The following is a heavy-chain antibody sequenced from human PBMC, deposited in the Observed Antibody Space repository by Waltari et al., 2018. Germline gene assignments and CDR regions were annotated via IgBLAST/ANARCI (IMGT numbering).Heavy chain of an antibody. V-gene: IGHV3-48*01. CDR1: GFNFRVYS. J-gene: IGHJ3*01. Sequence: EVQLVESGGGLVQPGGSRRLSCAASGFNFRVYSMNWVRQAPGKGLEWVSYMTSDERTIYYADSVEGRFTISRDNAKGSVYLQMNSLRAEDTAVYYCARSVEGAFDVWDQGTMVTVSS. CDR2: MTSDERTI. CDR3: ARSVEGAFDV.